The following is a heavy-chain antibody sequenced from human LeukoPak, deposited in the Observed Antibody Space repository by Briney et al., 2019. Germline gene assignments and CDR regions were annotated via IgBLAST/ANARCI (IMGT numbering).Heavy chain of an antibody. J-gene: IGHJ4*02. Sequence: GGSLRLSCAASGFTFSDYYMSWIRQAPGKGLEWVSYTSSSGSTIYYADSVKGRFTISRDNAKNSLYLQMNSLRAEDTAVYYCASPDSVAGHNFDYWGQGTLVTVSS. D-gene: IGHD6-19*01. CDR3: ASPDSVAGHNFDY. CDR1: GFTFSDYY. V-gene: IGHV3-11*01. CDR2: TSSSGSTI.